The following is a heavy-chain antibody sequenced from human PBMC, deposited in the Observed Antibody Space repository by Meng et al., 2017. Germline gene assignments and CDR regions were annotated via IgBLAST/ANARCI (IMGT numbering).Heavy chain of an antibody. CDR1: GFTFGDYA. V-gene: IGHV3-49*04. CDR3: TRDFKYYDSSGYRYFDY. J-gene: IGHJ4*02. Sequence: GESLKISCTASGFTFGDYAMSWVRQAPGKGLEWVGFIRSKAYGGTTEYAASVKGRFTISRDDSKSIAYLQMNSLKTEDTAVYYCTRDFKYYDSSGYRYFDYWGQGTRVTGAS. CDR2: IRSKAYGGTT. D-gene: IGHD3-22*01.